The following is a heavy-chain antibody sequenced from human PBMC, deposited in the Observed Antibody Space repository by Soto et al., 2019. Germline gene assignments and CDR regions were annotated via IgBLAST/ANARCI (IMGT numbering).Heavy chain of an antibody. CDR1: GFTFSSYA. D-gene: IGHD1-26*01. CDR2: ISGSGGST. J-gene: IGHJ6*02. Sequence: PGGSLRLSCAASGFTFSSYAMSWVRQAPGKGLEWVSAISGSGGSTYYADSVKGRFTISRDNSKNTLYLQMNSLRAEDTAVYYCAKVGWRELLHYYYYGMDVWGQGTTVTVSS. CDR3: AKVGWRELLHYYYYGMDV. V-gene: IGHV3-23*01.